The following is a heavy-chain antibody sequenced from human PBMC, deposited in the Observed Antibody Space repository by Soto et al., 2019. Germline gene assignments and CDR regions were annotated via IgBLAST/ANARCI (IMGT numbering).Heavy chain of an antibody. D-gene: IGHD1-26*01. J-gene: IGHJ5*02. CDR2: IIPIFGTA. Sequence: QVQLVQSGAEVKKPGSSVKVSCKASGGTFSSYAISWVRQAPGQGLEWMGGIIPIFGTANYAQKFQGRVTITADESTSTAYMELSSLRSEDTAVYYCARERRHSGSYLGINWFDPWGQGTLVTVSS. V-gene: IGHV1-69*01. CDR1: GGTFSSYA. CDR3: ARERRHSGSYLGINWFDP.